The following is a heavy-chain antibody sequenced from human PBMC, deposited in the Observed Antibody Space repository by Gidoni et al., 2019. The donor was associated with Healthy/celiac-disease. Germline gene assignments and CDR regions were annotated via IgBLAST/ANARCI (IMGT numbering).Heavy chain of an antibody. V-gene: IGHV1-3*01. CDR3: ARAMGYYDSSGYYMDV. Sequence: QVQLVPSGAEVKKPGASVKVSCTASGYTFTSYAMHWVRQAPGQRLEWMGWINAGNGNTKYSQKFQGRVTITRDTSASTAYMELSSLRSEDTAGYYCARAMGYYDSSGYYMDVWGKGTTVTVSS. J-gene: IGHJ6*03. CDR2: INAGNGNT. D-gene: IGHD3-22*01. CDR1: GYTFTSYA.